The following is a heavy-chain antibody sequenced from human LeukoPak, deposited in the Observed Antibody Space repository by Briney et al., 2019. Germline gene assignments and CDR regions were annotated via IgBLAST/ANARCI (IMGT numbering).Heavy chain of an antibody. Sequence: GGSLRLSCAASGFTFSSYDMSWVRQAPGKGLEWVSSITLSGGSTFYADSVKGRFTISRDNSKNTLYLQMNSLGAEDTAVYYCAKRGNPAVGHHYLDVWGEGTTVSLSS. D-gene: IGHD2-2*01. CDR1: GFTFSSYD. V-gene: IGHV3-23*01. CDR3: AKRGNPAVGHHYLDV. J-gene: IGHJ6*03. CDR2: ITLSGGST.